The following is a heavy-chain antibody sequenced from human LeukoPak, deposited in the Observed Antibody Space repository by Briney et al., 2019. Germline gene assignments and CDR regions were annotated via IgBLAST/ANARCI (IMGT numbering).Heavy chain of an antibody. CDR3: ARGLPNDY. CDR2: INHSGSA. V-gene: IGHV4-34*01. Sequence: SETLSLTCAVYGGSFSGYYWSWIRQPPGKGLEWIGEINHSGSANYNPSLKSRVTISVDTSKNQFSLKLSSVTAADTAVYYCARGLPNDYWGQGTLVTVSS. J-gene: IGHJ4*02. CDR1: GGSFSGYY.